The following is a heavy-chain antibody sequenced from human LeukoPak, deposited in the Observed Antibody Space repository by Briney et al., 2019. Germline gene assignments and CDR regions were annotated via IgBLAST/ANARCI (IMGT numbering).Heavy chain of an antibody. CDR3: ARGPKGDSSGYYRGAFDI. J-gene: IGHJ3*02. CDR1: GFTVSSNY. Sequence: GGSLRLSCAASGFTVSSNYMSWVRQAPGKGLEWVSVIYSGGSTYYADSVKGRFTISRDNSKSTLYLQMNSLRAEDTAVYYCARGPKGDSSGYYRGAFDIWGQGTMVTVSS. V-gene: IGHV3-53*01. CDR2: IYSGGST. D-gene: IGHD3-22*01.